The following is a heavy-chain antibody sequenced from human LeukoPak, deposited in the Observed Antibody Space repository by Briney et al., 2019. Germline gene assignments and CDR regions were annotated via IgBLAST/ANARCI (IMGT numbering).Heavy chain of an antibody. CDR3: ARGPHMDV. J-gene: IGHJ6*03. CDR2: INHSGST. Sequence: SETLSLTCAVYGGSFSGYYWSWIRQPPGKGLEWIGEINHSGSTNYNPSLKRRVTISVDTSKNQFSLKLSSVTAADTAVYYCARGPHMDVWGKGTTVTVSS. V-gene: IGHV4-34*01. CDR1: GGSFSGYY.